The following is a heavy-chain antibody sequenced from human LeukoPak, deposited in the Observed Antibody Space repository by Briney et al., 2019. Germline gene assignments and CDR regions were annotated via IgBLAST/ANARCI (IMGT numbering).Heavy chain of an antibody. Sequence: GGSLRLSCAASGFTFSSYSMNWVRQAPGKGLEWVSAISGSGGSTYYADSVKGRFPISRDNSKNTLYLQMNSLRAEDTAVYYCAKVLRMGYYGSGSYSSVDYWGQGTLVTVSS. D-gene: IGHD3-10*01. V-gene: IGHV3-23*01. CDR2: ISGSGGST. CDR3: AKVLRMGYYGSGSYSSVDY. CDR1: GFTFSSYS. J-gene: IGHJ4*02.